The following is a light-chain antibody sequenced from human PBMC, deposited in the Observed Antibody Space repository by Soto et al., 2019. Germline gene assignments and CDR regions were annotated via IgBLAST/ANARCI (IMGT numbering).Light chain of an antibody. CDR1: QSVGSD. CDR3: QQYNKWPIT. Sequence: EIQMTQSPATLSVSLGEGATLSCRAGQSVGSDVAWYQQKPGQSPSLLISGTSARAPGVPDRFSGSGSETEFTLAISSLQSEDFAVYYCQQYNKWPITFGPGTRLEIK. V-gene: IGKV3-15*01. CDR2: GTS. J-gene: IGKJ5*01.